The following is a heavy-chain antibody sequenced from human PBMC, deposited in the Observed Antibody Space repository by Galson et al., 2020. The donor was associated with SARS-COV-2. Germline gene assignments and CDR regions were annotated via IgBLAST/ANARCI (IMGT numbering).Heavy chain of an antibody. D-gene: IGHD3-3*01. V-gene: IGHV1-8*01. CDR3: ARPYYDFWSGYIYYFDF. Sequence: ASVQVSCKASRYTLPNYDINWVQQAPGHGLEWMGWMNPNSCNTGYAQKFQGRVTMTSNTSISTAYMELSSLRSEHTAVYYCARPYYDFWSGYIYYFDFWGQGTLVTVSS. CDR1: RYTLPNYD. CDR2: MNPNSCNT. J-gene: IGHJ4*02.